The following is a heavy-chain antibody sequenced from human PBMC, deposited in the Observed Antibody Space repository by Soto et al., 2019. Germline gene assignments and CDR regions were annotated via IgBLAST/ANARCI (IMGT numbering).Heavy chain of an antibody. CDR2: IYSSGTT. J-gene: IGHJ4*02. CDR1: GYSISSSNW. CDR3: ARREIQGPIDY. D-gene: IGHD1-26*01. V-gene: IGHV4-28*01. Sequence: QVQLQESGPGLVKPSDTLSLPCAVSGYSISSSNWWGWIRQPPGKGLGWIWYIYSSGTTYYNPSLKGRVTMAEDTTKNQVALKLTSVTAGDTAVYYCARREIQGPIDYWGQGTLVTVSS.